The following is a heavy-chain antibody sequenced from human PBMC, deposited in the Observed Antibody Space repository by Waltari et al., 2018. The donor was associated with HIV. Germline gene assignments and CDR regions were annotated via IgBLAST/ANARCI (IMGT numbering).Heavy chain of an antibody. D-gene: IGHD6-19*01. CDR1: GGSIRSSSYF. V-gene: IGHV4-39*01. CDR2: IFYNGSA. J-gene: IGHJ1*01. CDR3: ARSPRGEQWLAY. Sequence: QLQLQESGPGLVQPSATLSLTCTVSGGSIRSSSYFWGWLRQSPGQGLDWIGSIFYNGSANYNPSLKSRATLSVDTSKNQFSLKLNSVTAADTAVYYCARSPRGEQWLAYWGQGTLVTVSS.